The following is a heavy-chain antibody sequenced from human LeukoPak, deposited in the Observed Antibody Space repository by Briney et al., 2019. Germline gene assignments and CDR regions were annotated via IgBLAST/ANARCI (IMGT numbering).Heavy chain of an antibody. Sequence: PGGSLRLSCAASGFTVSSNYMSWVRQAPGKGLEWVSGFTDYGRTHYADSVKDRFAISRDNSKSTLYLQMDSLRAEDTAVYYCVKDFGRNLGGPGYWGRGTLVTVSS. J-gene: IGHJ4*02. CDR1: GFTVSSNY. D-gene: IGHD3-10*01. CDR2: FTDYGRT. V-gene: IGHV3-53*01. CDR3: VKDFGRNLGGPGY.